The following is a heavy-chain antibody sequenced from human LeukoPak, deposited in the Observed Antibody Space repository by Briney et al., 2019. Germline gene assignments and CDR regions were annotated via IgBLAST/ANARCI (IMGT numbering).Heavy chain of an antibody. CDR3: SRPSACEFGVCPYYFDY. D-gene: IGHD2-8*01. J-gene: IGHJ4*02. Sequence: GGSLRLSCAASGFTVSNNYIRWVRQAPGKGLEWVSLIYSGGSTYYADSVKGRLIISRDNSKNTLYLQMNSLRAEDTAVYYCSRPSACEFGVCPYYFDYWGQGTLVTVSS. CDR2: IYSGGST. CDR1: GFTVSNNY. V-gene: IGHV3-66*01.